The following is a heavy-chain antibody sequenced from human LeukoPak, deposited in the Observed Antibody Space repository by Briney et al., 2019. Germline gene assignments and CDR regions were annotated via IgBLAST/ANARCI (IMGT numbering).Heavy chain of an antibody. J-gene: IGHJ4*02. CDR2: IYPSDSDT. D-gene: IGHD2-2*01. Sequence: GESLKISCKGSGYSFTSYWIGWVRQTPGKGLEWMGIIYPSDSDTRYSPSFQGQVTISADKSITTAYLQWNSLKASDTALYYCVRPYCSNPTCPAFFDSWGQGTLVTVSS. V-gene: IGHV5-51*01. CDR1: GYSFTSYW. CDR3: VRPYCSNPTCPAFFDS.